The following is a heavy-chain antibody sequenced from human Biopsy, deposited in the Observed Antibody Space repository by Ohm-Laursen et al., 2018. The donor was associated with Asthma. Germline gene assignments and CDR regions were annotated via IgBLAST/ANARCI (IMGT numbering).Heavy chain of an antibody. Sequence: SLRLSCAASGFTFSNACMSWVRQAPGKGLEWLGRIRSTNEGGTTDYAAAVKGRVTITRDDSQNTLYLQMSSLTTEDTAVYFFSKNRLWFGESPYYFDYWGQGSLVTVSS. CDR1: GFTFSNAC. J-gene: IGHJ4*02. CDR3: SKNRLWFGESPYYFDY. V-gene: IGHV3-15*01. CDR2: IRSTNEGGTT. D-gene: IGHD3-10*01.